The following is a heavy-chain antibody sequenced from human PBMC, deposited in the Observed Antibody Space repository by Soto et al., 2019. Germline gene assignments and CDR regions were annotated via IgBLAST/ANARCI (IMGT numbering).Heavy chain of an antibody. Sequence: QVQLVQSGAEVKKPGASVKVSCKASGYTFTSYDINWVRQATGQGLEWMGWMNPNSGNTGYAQKFQGRVTMTRNTSISTAYMELSSLRSEDTAVYYCARWGGASSGYYIYYYGMDVWGQGTTVTVSS. D-gene: IGHD3-22*01. CDR1: GYTFTSYD. J-gene: IGHJ6*02. CDR3: ARWGGASSGYYIYYYGMDV. V-gene: IGHV1-8*01. CDR2: MNPNSGNT.